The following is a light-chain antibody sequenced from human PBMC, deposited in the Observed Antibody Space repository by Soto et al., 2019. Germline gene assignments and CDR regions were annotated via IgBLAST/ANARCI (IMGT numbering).Light chain of an antibody. CDR3: QQYNNWPPIT. V-gene: IGKV3-15*01. J-gene: IGKJ5*01. Sequence: ELVMTQSPATQSVSPGERATLSCRASQSVSSNLAWYQQKPGQAPRLLIYGASTRATGIPARFSGSGSGTEFTLTISSLRSEDFAVYYCQQYNNWPPITFGQGTRLEIK. CDR2: GAS. CDR1: QSVSSN.